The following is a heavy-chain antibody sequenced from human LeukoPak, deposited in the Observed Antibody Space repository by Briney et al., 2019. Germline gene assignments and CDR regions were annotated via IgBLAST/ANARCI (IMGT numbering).Heavy chain of an antibody. V-gene: IGHV3-23*01. Sequence: GGSLRLSCAASGFTFSSYGMSWVRQAPGKGLEWVSAISGSGGSTYYADSVKGRFTISRDNSKNTLYLQMNSLRAEDTAVYYCAKDFVKGDWLLYYFDYWGQGTLVTVSS. J-gene: IGHJ4*02. D-gene: IGHD3-9*01. CDR1: GFTFSSYG. CDR3: AKDFVKGDWLLYYFDY. CDR2: ISGSGGST.